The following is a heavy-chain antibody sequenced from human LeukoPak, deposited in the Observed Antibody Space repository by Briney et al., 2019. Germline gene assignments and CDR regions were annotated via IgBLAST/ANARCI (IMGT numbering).Heavy chain of an antibody. CDR3: AKEFHNWYFDL. Sequence: GGSLRLSCAASGFTFSSYGMHWVRQAPGKGLEWVAVISYDGSNKYYADSVKGRFTISRDNSKNTLYLQMNSLRAEDTAVYYCAKEFHNWYFDLWAVAPWSLSPQ. V-gene: IGHV3-30*18. CDR2: ISYDGSNK. J-gene: IGHJ2*01. CDR1: GFTFSSYG.